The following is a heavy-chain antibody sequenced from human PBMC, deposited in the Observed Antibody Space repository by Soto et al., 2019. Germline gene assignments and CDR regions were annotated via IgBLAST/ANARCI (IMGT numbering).Heavy chain of an antibody. CDR3: AREHNYDFWSGYYFDYYYGMDV. V-gene: IGHV3-33*01. CDR2: IWYDGSNK. CDR1: GFTFSSYG. J-gene: IGHJ6*02. D-gene: IGHD3-3*01. Sequence: GGSLRLSCAASGFTFSSYGMHWVRQAPGKGLEWVAVIWYDGSNKYYADSVKGRFTISRDNSKNTLYLQMNSLRAEDTAVYYCAREHNYDFWSGYYFDYYYGMDVWGQGTTVTVYS.